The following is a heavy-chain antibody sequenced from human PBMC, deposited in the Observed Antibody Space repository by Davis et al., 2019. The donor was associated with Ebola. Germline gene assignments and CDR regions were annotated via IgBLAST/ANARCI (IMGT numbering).Heavy chain of an antibody. CDR2: ISYDGSNK. J-gene: IGHJ4*02. CDR1: GFTFSSYG. D-gene: IGHD3-16*02. V-gene: IGHV3-33*05. CDR3: ARGGLRLGELSLYGEYY. Sequence: GESLKISCAASGFTFSSYGMHWVRQAPGKGLEWVAVISYDGSNKYYADSVKGRFTISRDNSKNTLYLQMNSLRAEDTAVYYCARGGLRLGELSLYGEYYWGQGTLVTVSS.